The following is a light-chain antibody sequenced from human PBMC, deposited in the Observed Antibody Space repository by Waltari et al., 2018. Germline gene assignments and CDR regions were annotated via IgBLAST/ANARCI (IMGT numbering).Light chain of an antibody. V-gene: IGKV3-15*01. CDR1: QTVSSN. CDR2: CAS. J-gene: IGKJ1*01. CDR3: QQYNNWPPWT. Sequence: ETELTQSPATLSVSPGERVTLSCRASQTVSSNLAWYQQKPGQVPRLLVYCASIRATGIPARVSGGGSVTQFTLTINSLQSEDFAVYYCQQYNNWPPWTFGQGTKVEIK.